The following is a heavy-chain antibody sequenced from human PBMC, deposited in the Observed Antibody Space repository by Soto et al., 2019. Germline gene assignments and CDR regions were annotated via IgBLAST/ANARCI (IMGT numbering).Heavy chain of an antibody. J-gene: IGHJ5*02. Sequence: SVTLSLTCTITSAYIDSNYWSWIWEPPGKGLERIGYIYYSGSTNYNPSLKSRVTISVDTSKNQFSLKLSSVTAADTAVYYCARPHGGSSGWDNWFDPWGQGTLVTVS. CDR2: IYYSGST. D-gene: IGHD6-25*01. V-gene: IGHV4-59*01. CDR1: SAYIDSNY. CDR3: ARPHGGSSGWDNWFDP.